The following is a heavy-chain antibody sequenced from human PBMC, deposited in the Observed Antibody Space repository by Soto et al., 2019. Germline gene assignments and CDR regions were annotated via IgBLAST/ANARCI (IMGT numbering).Heavy chain of an antibody. J-gene: IGHJ4*02. Sequence: QGRLVESGGCVVQPGGYLRLYCAASGFTFSNFAMPWVRQAPGKGLEWVAVTSYEGNNKDYADSVKARYTISRDNSKTTLLLQVNSPIPEYKAVYYWARERAIAATGIFYYWGQGTLVTVSS. D-gene: IGHD6-13*01. CDR1: GFTFSNFA. CDR2: TSYEGNNK. CDR3: ARERAIAATGIFYY. V-gene: IGHV3-30-3*01.